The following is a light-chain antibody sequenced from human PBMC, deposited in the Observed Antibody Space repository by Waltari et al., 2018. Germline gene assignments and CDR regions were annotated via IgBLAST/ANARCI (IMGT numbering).Light chain of an antibody. Sequence: EIVLTQSPATLSLSPGERATLSCRASQSIKNYLAWYQQKPGQAPRLLIYHASNRATGIPARFSGSGSGTDFTLTISSLEPEDFAVYYCQQRTDWPLTFGGGTTVEI. V-gene: IGKV3-11*01. CDR1: QSIKNY. J-gene: IGKJ4*01. CDR2: HAS. CDR3: QQRTDWPLT.